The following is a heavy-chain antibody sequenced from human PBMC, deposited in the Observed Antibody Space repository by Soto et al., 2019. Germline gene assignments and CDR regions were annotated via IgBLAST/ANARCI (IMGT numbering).Heavy chain of an antibody. CDR3: ARGELRFWFDP. V-gene: IGHV4-31*03. D-gene: IGHD1-26*01. CDR2: IYYSGST. Sequence: QVQLQESGPGLVKPSQTLSLTCTVSGGSISSGGYYWSWIRQHPGKGLEWIGYIYYSGSTYYNPSLKSRVTISVDPSKNQFSLKLSSVTAADTDVYYCARGELRFWFDPWGQGTLVTVSS. CDR1: GGSISSGGYY. J-gene: IGHJ5*02.